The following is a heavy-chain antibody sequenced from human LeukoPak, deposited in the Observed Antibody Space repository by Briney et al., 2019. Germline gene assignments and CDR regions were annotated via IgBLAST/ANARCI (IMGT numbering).Heavy chain of an antibody. CDR2: IIPILDIA. Sequence: ASVKVSCKASGGTFISYAISWVRQAPGQGLEWMGRIIPILDIANYAQKFQGRVTITADKSTSTAYMELSSLRSEDTAVYYCARESETGYSSPWGQGTLVTVSS. CDR1: GGTFISYA. D-gene: IGHD6-13*01. V-gene: IGHV1-69*04. CDR3: ARESETGYSSP. J-gene: IGHJ5*02.